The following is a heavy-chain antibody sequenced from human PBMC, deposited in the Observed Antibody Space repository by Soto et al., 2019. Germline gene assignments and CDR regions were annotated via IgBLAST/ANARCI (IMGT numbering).Heavy chain of an antibody. D-gene: IGHD3-10*01. J-gene: IGHJ3*02. CDR3: ARRVRGVNDAFDI. CDR2: INHSGST. Sequence: QVQLQQWGAGLLKPSETLSLTCAVFGGSFTDYYWSSIRQPPGKGLEWIGEINHSGSTNYNPSLKSRVTISVDTSRNQFSLKLNSVTAADTAVYYCARRVRGVNDAFDIWGQGTMVTVSS. CDR1: GGSFTDYY. V-gene: IGHV4-34*01.